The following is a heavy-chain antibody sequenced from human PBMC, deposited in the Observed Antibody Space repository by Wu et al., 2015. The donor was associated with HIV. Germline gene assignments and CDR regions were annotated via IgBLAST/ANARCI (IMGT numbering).Heavy chain of an antibody. CDR2: INPNSGGT. J-gene: IGHJ4*02. V-gene: IGHV1-2*02. D-gene: IGHD3-22*01. CDR1: GYTFNKYA. CDR3: ARVYYYDSSGYYYDEGFDY. Sequence: QVRLVQSGGDVKKPGASVKVSCKASGYTFNKYAITWVRQAPGQGLEWMGWINPNSGGTNYAQKFQGRVTMTRDTSISTAYMELSRLRSDDTAVYYCARVYYYDSSGYYYDEGFDYWGQGTLVTVSS.